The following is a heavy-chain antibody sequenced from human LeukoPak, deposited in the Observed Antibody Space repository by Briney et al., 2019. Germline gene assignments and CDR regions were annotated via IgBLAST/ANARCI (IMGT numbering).Heavy chain of an antibody. CDR3: ARDFTSGWYVLDGYFDY. Sequence: MSSETLSLTCAVYGGSFSGYYWSWIRQPPGKGLEWIGEINHSGSTNYNPSLKSRVTISVDTSKNQFSLKLSSVTAADTAVYYCARDFTSGWYVLDGYFDYWGQGTLVTVSS. J-gene: IGHJ4*02. V-gene: IGHV4-34*01. CDR2: INHSGST. CDR1: GGSFSGYY. D-gene: IGHD6-19*01.